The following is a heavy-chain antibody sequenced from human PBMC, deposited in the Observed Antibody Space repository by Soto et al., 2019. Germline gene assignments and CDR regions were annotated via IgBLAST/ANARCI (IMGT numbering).Heavy chain of an antibody. CDR1: GGSISSGNYY. J-gene: IGHJ4*02. V-gene: IGHV4-31*03. CDR3: ARGVLR. CDR2: ISYTGST. D-gene: IGHD2-8*01. Sequence: QVQLQESGPGLVKPSQTLSLTCSVSGGSISSGNYYWSWIRQLLGKGLEWIGYISYTGSTFYNPSLKSRVTISVDTSKNLFSLELSSVTAADTAVYYCARGVLRWGQGTLVTVSS.